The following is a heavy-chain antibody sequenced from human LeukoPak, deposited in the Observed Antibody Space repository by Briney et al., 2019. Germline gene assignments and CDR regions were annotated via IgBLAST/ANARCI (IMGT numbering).Heavy chain of an antibody. CDR3: AREKGPFDC. J-gene: IGHJ4*02. CDR1: GGSISSGGYY. V-gene: IGHV4-31*03. CDR2: IYYSGGT. Sequence: PSETLSLTCTVSGGSISSGGYYWSWIRQHPGKGLEWIGYIYYSGGTFYNPSLKSRVAISVDTSKNQFSLRLTSVSVADTAVYYCAREKGPFDCWGQGTLVTVSS.